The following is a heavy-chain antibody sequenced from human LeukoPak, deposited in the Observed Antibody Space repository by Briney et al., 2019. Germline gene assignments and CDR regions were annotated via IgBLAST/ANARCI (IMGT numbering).Heavy chain of an antibody. J-gene: IGHJ4*02. CDR3: ARDKIGGPTILDY. CDR2: INQDGSEK. CDR1: GFSFGDSW. D-gene: IGHD1-26*01. Sequence: RPGGSLRLSCAPSGFSFGDSWMSWVRQAPGKGLEWVANINQDGSEKNYVDSVKGRFTISRDNAKSSLYLQMNSLRDEDTALYYCARDKIGGPTILDYWGQGTLVTVSS. V-gene: IGHV3-7*01.